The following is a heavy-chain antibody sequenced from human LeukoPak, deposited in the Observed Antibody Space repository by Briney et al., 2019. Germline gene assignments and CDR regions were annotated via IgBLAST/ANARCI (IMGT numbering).Heavy chain of an antibody. D-gene: IGHD3-10*01. CDR2: IKQDGSEK. Sequence: PGGSLRLSCAASGFTFSSYWMSWVRQAPGKGLEWVANIKQDGSEKYYVDSVKGRFTISRDNAMNSLYLQMNSLRAEDTSVYYCARDGWFGELLPSDYWGQGTLVTVSS. CDR1: GFTFSSYW. V-gene: IGHV3-7*01. CDR3: ARDGWFGELLPSDY. J-gene: IGHJ4*02.